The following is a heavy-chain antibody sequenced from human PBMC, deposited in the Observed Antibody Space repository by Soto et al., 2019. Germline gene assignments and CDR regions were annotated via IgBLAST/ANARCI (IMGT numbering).Heavy chain of an antibody. CDR3: AKGGGVVVSGEGFH. CDR1: GFTFSSYG. CDR2: ISYDGSNK. V-gene: IGHV3-30*18. Sequence: QVQLVESGGGVVQPGRSLRLSCAASGFTFSSYGMHWVRQAPGKGLEWVAVISYDGSNKYYADSVRGRFTISRDNSKNTLYLQMKSLRAEDTAVYYCAKGGGVVVSGEGFHWGQGTLVTVSS. D-gene: IGHD2-15*01. J-gene: IGHJ4*02.